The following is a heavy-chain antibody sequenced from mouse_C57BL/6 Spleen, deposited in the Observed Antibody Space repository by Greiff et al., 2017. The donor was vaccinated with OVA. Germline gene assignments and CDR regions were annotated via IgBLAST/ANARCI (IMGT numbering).Heavy chain of an antibody. CDR3: ARRGYGSSYDAMDY. D-gene: IGHD1-1*01. CDR2: IYWDDDK. Sequence: HVTLKESGPGILQSSQTLSLTCSFSGFSLSTSGMGVSWIRQPSGKGLEWLAHIYWDDDKRYNPSLKSRLTISKDTSRNQVFLKITSVDTADTATYYCARRGYGSSYDAMDYWGQGTSVTVSS. J-gene: IGHJ4*01. CDR1: GFSLSTSGMG. V-gene: IGHV8-12*01.